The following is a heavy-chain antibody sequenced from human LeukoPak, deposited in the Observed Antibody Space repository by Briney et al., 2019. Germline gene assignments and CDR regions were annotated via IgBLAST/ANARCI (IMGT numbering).Heavy chain of an antibody. V-gene: IGHV3-21*01. D-gene: IGHD3-9*01. CDR3: ARAGQLGLVIIRETVLPFDI. CDR1: VFTFISYS. Sequence: PVGSLRLSCAASVFTFISYSMNCGRQAPGKGLEWVSSISISMSYIYYAHPLNGRFTISRDNAKNSMYLQMNSLRAEDTGVYYCARAGQLGLVIIRETVLPFDIWGQGTMVTVSS. CDR2: ISISMSYI. J-gene: IGHJ3*02.